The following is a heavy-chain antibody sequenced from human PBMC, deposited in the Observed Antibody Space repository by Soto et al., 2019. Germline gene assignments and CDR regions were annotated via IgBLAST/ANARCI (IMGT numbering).Heavy chain of an antibody. CDR3: ARGVRL. CDR1: GVSVSSGSAY. J-gene: IGHJ4*02. CDR2: MHYSGIT. Sequence: PSETLSLTGTVSGVSVSSGSAYWSWIRQPPGKGLECIGNMHYSGITNYNPSLKSRVTISVDTSKNQFSLRLSSVTAADTAVYYCARGVRLWGQGTLVTVSS. V-gene: IGHV4-61*01. D-gene: IGHD3-10*01.